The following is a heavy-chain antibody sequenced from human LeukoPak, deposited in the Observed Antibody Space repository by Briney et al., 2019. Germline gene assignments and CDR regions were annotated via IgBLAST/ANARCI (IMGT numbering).Heavy chain of an antibody. Sequence: QPGGSLRLSCAASGFTFDDYTMHWVRQAPGKGLEWVSLISWDGGSTYYADSVKGRFTISRGNSKNSLYLQMNSLRTEDTALYYFAKDFWSGYSFFDYLGQGTLVTDSS. CDR3: AKDFWSGYSFFDY. D-gene: IGHD3-3*01. CDR1: GFTFDDYT. J-gene: IGHJ4*02. CDR2: ISWDGGST. V-gene: IGHV3-43*01.